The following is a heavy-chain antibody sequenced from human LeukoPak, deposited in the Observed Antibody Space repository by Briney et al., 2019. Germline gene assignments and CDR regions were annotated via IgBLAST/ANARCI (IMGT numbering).Heavy chain of an antibody. V-gene: IGHV4-34*01. D-gene: IGHD6-13*01. CDR1: GGSFSGYY. J-gene: IGHJ4*02. CDR2: INHSGGT. Sequence: SETLSLTCAAYGGSFSGYYWSWIRQPPGKGLEWIGEINHSGGTNYNPSLKSRVTISVDTSKNQFSLKLSSVTAADTAVYYCARGRYSSSWYRLGFDYWGQGTLVTVSS. CDR3: ARGRYSSSWYRLGFDY.